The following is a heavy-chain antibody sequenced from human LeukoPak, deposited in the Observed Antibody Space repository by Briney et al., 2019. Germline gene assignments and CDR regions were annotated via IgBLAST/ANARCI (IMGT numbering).Heavy chain of an antibody. Sequence: PSETLSLTCTVSGGSISSYYWSWIRQPPGKGLEWIGYIYYSGSTNYNPSLESRVTISVDTSKNQFSLKLSSVTAADTAVYYCARGLVVLAALGHWGQGTLVTVSS. CDR3: ARGLVVLAALGH. CDR1: GGSISSYY. J-gene: IGHJ4*02. CDR2: IYYSGST. D-gene: IGHD2-2*01. V-gene: IGHV4-59*01.